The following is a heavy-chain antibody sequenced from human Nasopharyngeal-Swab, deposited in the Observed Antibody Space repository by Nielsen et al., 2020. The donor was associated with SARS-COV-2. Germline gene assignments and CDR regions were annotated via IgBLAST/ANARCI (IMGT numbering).Heavy chain of an antibody. CDR1: GFTFSSYA. D-gene: IGHD3-10*01. V-gene: IGHV3-30*04. CDR2: ISYDGSNK. Sequence: GESLKISCAASGFTFSSYAMHWVRQAPGKGLEWVAVISYDGSNKYYADSVKGRFTISRDNSKNTLYLQMNSLRAEDTAVYYCARDRGYYGSGYQNYFDYWGQGTLVTVSS. J-gene: IGHJ4*02. CDR3: ARDRGYYGSGYQNYFDY.